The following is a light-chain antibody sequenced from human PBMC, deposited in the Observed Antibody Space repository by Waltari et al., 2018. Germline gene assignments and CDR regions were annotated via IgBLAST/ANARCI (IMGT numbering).Light chain of an antibody. CDR1: SRAVGNYKR. CDR3: SSYAGSSKGV. Sequence: QSALTQPASVSGSPGQSITLSCTGTSRAVGNYKRVSWYQQHPGKAPKLMIYAVSKRPSGVSDRFSGSKSGDMASLTISGLQPEDEAEYFCSSYAGSSKGVFGGGTKVTVL. CDR2: AVS. J-gene: IGLJ2*01. V-gene: IGLV2-23*02.